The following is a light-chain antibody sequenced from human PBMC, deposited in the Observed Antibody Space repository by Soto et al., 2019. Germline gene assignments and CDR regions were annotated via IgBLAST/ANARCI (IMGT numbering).Light chain of an antibody. Sequence: QSALTQPASVSGSPGQSITISCAGTSSDVGAYNYVSWYQQHPGKAPKLVIYEVGDRPSGVYNRFSGSKSGNTASLTISGLQAEDEADYYCSSYTSSTTQVFGGGTKLTVL. CDR2: EVG. J-gene: IGLJ3*02. CDR3: SSYTSSTTQV. V-gene: IGLV2-14*01. CDR1: SSDVGAYNY.